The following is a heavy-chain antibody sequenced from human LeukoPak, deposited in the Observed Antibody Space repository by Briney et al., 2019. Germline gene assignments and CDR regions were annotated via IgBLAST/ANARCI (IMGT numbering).Heavy chain of an antibody. CDR3: ASNPSTTVTFFDY. J-gene: IGHJ4*02. CDR1: GYSISSGFY. D-gene: IGHD4-17*01. V-gene: IGHV4-38-2*02. CDR2: IYHSGST. Sequence: SSETLSLTCTVSGYSISSGFYWGWIRQPPGKGLEWIGSIYHSGSTYYNPSLKSRVTISVDTSKNQFSLKLSSVTAADTAVYCCASNPSTTVTFFDYWGQGTLVTVSS.